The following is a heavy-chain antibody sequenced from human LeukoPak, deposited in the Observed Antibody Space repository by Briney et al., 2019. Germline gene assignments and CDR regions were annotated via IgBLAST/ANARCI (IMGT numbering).Heavy chain of an antibody. Sequence: SETLSLTCTVSGGSVSSSRYYWGWIRQPPGKGLEWIGSIYYSGSTYYNPSLKSLLTISVDTSKNQFSLKLSSVTAADTALYYCARGYSSSSGIDYWGQGTLVSVSS. J-gene: IGHJ4*01. D-gene: IGHD6-6*01. CDR2: IYYSGST. CDR1: GGSVSSSRYY. V-gene: IGHV4-39*07. CDR3: ARGYSSSSGIDY.